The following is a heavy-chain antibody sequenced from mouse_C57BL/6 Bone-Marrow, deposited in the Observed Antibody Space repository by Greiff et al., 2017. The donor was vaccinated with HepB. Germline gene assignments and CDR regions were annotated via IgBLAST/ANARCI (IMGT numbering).Heavy chain of an antibody. CDR1: GYTFTDYY. V-gene: IGHV1-26*01. CDR3: ARFITHYYAMDY. CDR2: INPNNGGT. J-gene: IGHJ4*01. D-gene: IGHD1-1*01. Sequence: VQLQQSGPELVKPGASVKISCKASGYTFTDYYMNWVKQSHGKSLEWIGDINPNNGGTSYNQKFKGKATLTVDKSSSTAYMELRSLTSEDSAVYYCARFITHYYAMDYWGQGTSVTVSS.